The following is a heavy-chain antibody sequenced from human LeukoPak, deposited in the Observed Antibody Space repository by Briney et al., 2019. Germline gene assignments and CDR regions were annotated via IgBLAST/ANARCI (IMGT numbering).Heavy chain of an antibody. Sequence: SETLSLTCAVSGGSISSNNWWSWVRQPPGKGLEWIGEIYHSGSTNYNPSLKSRVTISVDTSKNQFSLKLSSVTAADTAVYYCARIVTTMVRGTHFDYWGQGTLVTVSS. J-gene: IGHJ4*02. CDR3: ARIVTTMVRGTHFDY. V-gene: IGHV4-4*02. CDR1: GGSISSNNW. D-gene: IGHD3-10*01. CDR2: IYHSGST.